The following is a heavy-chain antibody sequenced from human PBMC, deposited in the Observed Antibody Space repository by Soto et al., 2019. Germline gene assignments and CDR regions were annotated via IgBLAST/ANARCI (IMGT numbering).Heavy chain of an antibody. CDR3: ARHSLATQPGDY. CDR1: GYSFSTYW. CDR2: IYPGDSDT. J-gene: IGHJ4*02. V-gene: IGHV5-51*01. D-gene: IGHD5-12*01. Sequence: PGESLKISCKASGYSFSTYWIAWVRQRPGKGLDWMGIIYPGDSDTRYSPSFQGQVTISVDNSIDTAYLEWTTLRASDSAMYYCARHSLATQPGDYWGQGTRVTV.